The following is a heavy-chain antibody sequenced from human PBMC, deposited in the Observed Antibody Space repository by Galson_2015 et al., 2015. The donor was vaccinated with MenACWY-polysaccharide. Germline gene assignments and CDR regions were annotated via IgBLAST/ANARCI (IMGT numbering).Heavy chain of an antibody. CDR1: GFTFSSYA. D-gene: IGHD5-24*01. CDR2: ISGSGGTT. V-gene: IGHV3-23*01. Sequence: SLRLSCAASGFTFSSYAMSWVRQAPGKGLGWVSIISGSGGTTYYADSVKGRFTISRDNSKDTLYLQMNSLRAEDTAVYYCECATRHAFDIWGQGTMVTVSS. CDR3: ECATRHAFDI. J-gene: IGHJ3*02.